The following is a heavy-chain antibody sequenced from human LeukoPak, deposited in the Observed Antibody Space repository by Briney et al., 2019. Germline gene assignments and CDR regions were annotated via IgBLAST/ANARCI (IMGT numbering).Heavy chain of an antibody. V-gene: IGHV4-59*01. D-gene: IGHD3-3*01. Sequence: SETLSLTCTVSGGSISSYYWSWIRQPPGKGLEWIGYIYYSGSTNYNPSLKSRVTISVDTSKNQFSLKLSSVTAADTAVYYCARADFWSGYYTSGPWLDPWGQGTLVTVSS. CDR3: ARADFWSGYYTSGPWLDP. J-gene: IGHJ5*02. CDR1: GGSISSYY. CDR2: IYYSGST.